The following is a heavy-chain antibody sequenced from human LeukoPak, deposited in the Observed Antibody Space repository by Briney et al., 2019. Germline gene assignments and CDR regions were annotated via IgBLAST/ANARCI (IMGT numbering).Heavy chain of an antibody. V-gene: IGHV4-39*01. D-gene: IGHD3-10*01. J-gene: IGHJ5*02. CDR1: GGSISSSSYY. CDR2: IYYSGST. CDR3: ARLGLLWFGELLPNNWWFDP. Sequence: SETLSLTCTVSGGSISSSSYYWGWIRQPPGKGLEWIGSIYYSGSTYYNPSLKSRVTISVDTSKNQFSLKLSSVTAADTAVYYCARLGLLWFGELLPNNWWFDPWGQGTLVTVSS.